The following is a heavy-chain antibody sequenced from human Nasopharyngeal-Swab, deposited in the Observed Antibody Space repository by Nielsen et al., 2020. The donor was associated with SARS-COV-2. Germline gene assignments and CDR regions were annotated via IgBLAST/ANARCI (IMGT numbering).Heavy chain of an antibody. CDR3: ARDLHSSGYYYVPGHAFDI. V-gene: IGHV3-13*01. J-gene: IGHJ3*02. CDR1: GFTFSSYD. Sequence: GESLKISCAASGFTFSSYDMHWVRQATGKGLEWVSAIGTAGDTYYPGSVKGRFTISRENAKNSLYLQMNSLRAGDTAVYYCARDLHSSGYYYVPGHAFDIWGQGTMVTVSS. CDR2: IGTAGDT. D-gene: IGHD3-22*01.